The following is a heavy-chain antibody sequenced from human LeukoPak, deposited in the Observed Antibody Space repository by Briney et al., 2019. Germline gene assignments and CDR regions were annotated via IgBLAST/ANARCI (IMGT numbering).Heavy chain of an antibody. J-gene: IGHJ3*02. V-gene: IGHV4-61*02. Sequence: SETLSLTCTVSGGSISSGSYYWSWIRQPAGKGLEWIGRIYTSGSTNYNPSLKSRVTISVDTSKNQFSLKLNSVTAADTAVYYCAREYSKLTSIPVFDIWGQGTTVTVSS. D-gene: IGHD2-21*02. CDR3: AREYSKLTSIPVFDI. CDR1: GGSISSGSYY. CDR2: IYTSGST.